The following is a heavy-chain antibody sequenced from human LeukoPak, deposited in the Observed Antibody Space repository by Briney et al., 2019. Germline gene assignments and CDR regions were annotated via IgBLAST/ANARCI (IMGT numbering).Heavy chain of an antibody. J-gene: IGHJ4*02. Sequence: PSETLSLTCAVSGYSISSRYYWGWIRQPPGKGLEWIGSIYHSGSTYYNPSLKSRVTISVDTSKNQFSLKLSSVTAADTAVYYCARLSIAAAGYWGQGTLVTVSS. CDR3: ARLSIAAAGY. V-gene: IGHV4-38-2*01. CDR1: GYSISSRYY. D-gene: IGHD6-13*01. CDR2: IYHSGST.